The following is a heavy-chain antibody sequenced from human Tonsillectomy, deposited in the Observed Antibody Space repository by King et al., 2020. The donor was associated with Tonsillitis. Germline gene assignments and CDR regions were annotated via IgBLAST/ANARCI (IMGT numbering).Heavy chain of an antibody. J-gene: IGHJ6*02. D-gene: IGHD4-23*01. V-gene: IGHV1-2*02. CDR2: INPKSGGT. CDR1: GYTFTGYY. CDR3: ARGATMVTLNYYYGMDV. Sequence: QLVQTGAEVKKPGASVKVSCKASGYTFTGYYMHWVRQAPGQGLEWMGWINPKSGGTNHAQKFQGRVSMTRDTSISAAYMELSRLKSDDTAVYYCARGATMVTLNYYYGMDVWGQGTTVTVSS.